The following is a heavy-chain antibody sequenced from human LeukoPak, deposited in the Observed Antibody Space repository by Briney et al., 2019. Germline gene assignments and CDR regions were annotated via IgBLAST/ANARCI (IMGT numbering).Heavy chain of an antibody. CDR1: GFTFSSYD. D-gene: IGHD1-1*01. CDR3: VRKLTGTTFFDY. Sequence: GGSLRLSCAASGFTFSSYDLNWVRQAPGRGLEWVLYIVGNGITTYYADSVKGRFTISRDNAKNSLYLQMNSLRAEDTAVYYCVRKLTGTTFFDYWGQGTLVSVS. V-gene: IGHV3-48*03. J-gene: IGHJ4*02. CDR2: IVGNGITT.